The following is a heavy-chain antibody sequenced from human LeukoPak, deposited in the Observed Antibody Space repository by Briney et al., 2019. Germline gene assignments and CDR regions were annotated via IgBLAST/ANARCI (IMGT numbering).Heavy chain of an antibody. CDR2: INPNSGGT. Sequence: ASVKVSCKASGYTFTGYYMHWVRQAPGQGLEWMGWINPNSGGTNYAQKFQGRVTMTRDTSISTAYMELSRLRSDDTAVYYCARDVKEIGATKAEGGGYWGQGTLVTVSS. CDR3: ARDVKEIGATKAEGGGY. CDR1: GYTFTGYY. J-gene: IGHJ4*02. D-gene: IGHD1-26*01. V-gene: IGHV1-2*02.